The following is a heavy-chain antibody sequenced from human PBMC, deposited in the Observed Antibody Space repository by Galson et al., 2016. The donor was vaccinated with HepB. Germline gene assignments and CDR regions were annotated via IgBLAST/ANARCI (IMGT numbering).Heavy chain of an antibody. J-gene: IGHJ6*02. CDR3: AKTQSPTESGGIYSVGRYKWDYAMDV. V-gene: IGHV3-30*18. CDR2: ISNDGSNK. D-gene: IGHD2-15*01. CDR1: RFTFSRYA. Sequence: SLRLSCAASRFTFSRYALHWVRQAPGKGLEWVALISNDGSNKYYADSVKGRFTISRDNSKNTLYLQMNSLRAEDTAVYYCAKTQSPTESGGIYSVGRYKWDYAMDVWGQGTTVTVSS.